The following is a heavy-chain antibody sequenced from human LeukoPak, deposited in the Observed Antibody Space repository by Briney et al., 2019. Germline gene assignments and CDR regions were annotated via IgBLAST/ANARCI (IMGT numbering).Heavy chain of an antibody. V-gene: IGHV4-34*01. Sequence: PSETLSLTCAVYGGSFSGYYRSWIRQPPGKGLEWIGEINHSGSTNYNPSLKSRVTISVDTSKNQFSLKLSSVTAADTAVYYCARGQLVPDTHHQHWGQATLVPGSS. D-gene: IGHD2-2*01. CDR1: GGSFSGYY. J-gene: IGHJ1*01. CDR2: INHSGST. CDR3: ARGQLVPDTHHQH.